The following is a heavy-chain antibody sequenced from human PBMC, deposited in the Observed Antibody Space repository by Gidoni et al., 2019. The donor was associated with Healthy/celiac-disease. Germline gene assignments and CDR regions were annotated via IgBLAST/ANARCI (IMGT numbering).Heavy chain of an antibody. CDR3: AKDWWSDAFHI. Sequence: EVQLVESGGGLVQPGGSLRLSCEACTFINYAMSWVRQTPGKGLEWVSGISGTDYSIDYGDSVKGRFTISRDDSKNTLCLQMDSRRVDDTAVYYCAKDWWSDAFHIWGQGTTVTVSS. V-gene: IGHV3-23*04. D-gene: IGHD2-15*01. J-gene: IGHJ3*02. CDR2: ISGTDYSI. CDR1: TFINYA.